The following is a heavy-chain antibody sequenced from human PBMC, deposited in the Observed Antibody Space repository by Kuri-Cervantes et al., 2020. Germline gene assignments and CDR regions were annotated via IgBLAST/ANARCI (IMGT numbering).Heavy chain of an antibody. Sequence: GESLKISCTASGFTFGDYAMSWVRQAPGKGLEWVGFIRSKAYGGTTEYAASVKGRFTISRDNSKNTLYLQVNSLRAEDTAVYYCARDYGSNFFDYWGQGTLVTVSS. D-gene: IGHD4-23*01. CDR2: IRSKAYGGTT. J-gene: IGHJ4*02. CDR3: ARDYGSNFFDY. CDR1: GFTFGDYA. V-gene: IGHV3-49*04.